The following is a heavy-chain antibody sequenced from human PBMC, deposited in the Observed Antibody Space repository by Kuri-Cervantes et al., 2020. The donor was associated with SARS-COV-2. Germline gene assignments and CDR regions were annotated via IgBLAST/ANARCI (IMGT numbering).Heavy chain of an antibody. D-gene: IGHD2-2*01. CDR2: IYYSGST. CDR1: GGSISSSSYY. CDR3: ARQGTIVVVPAALKTYFDY. V-gene: IGHV4-39*01. Sequence: SATLSLTCTVSGGSISSSSYYWGWIRQPPGKGLEWIGSIYYSGSTYYNPSLKSRVTISVDTSKDQFSLKLSSVTAADTAVYYCARQGTIVVVPAALKTYFDYWGQGTLVTVSS. J-gene: IGHJ4*02.